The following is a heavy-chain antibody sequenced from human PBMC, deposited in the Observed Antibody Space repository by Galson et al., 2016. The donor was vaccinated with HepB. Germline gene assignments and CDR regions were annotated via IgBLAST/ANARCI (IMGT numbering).Heavy chain of an antibody. Sequence: SVKVSCKASGGTFSNYAISWVRQAPGQGLEWMGGIIPFSGTANYAQKFQGRVTITADESTNAAYMELTSLGSEDTAVYYCASVRGYGGHPDGWGQGSLVTVSS. CDR3: ASVRGYGGHPDG. CDR1: GGTFSNYA. D-gene: IGHD4-23*01. V-gene: IGHV1-69*13. J-gene: IGHJ4*02. CDR2: IIPFSGTA.